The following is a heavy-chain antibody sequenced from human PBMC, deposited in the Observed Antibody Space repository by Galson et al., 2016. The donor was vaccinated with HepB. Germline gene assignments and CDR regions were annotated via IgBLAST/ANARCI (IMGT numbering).Heavy chain of an antibody. V-gene: IGHV3-23*01. CDR3: AKTLPGYCRGESCYMDYFDY. CDR1: GFTFSRYS. D-gene: IGHD2-15*01. J-gene: IGHJ4*02. Sequence: SLRLSCAASGFTFSRYSMTWVRQAPGKGLEWVSVISRDSGSTYYADSVEGRFTISRDNSKNTMYLQMNTLRAEDTAVYYCAKTLPGYCRGESCYMDYFDYWGQGTLVTVSS. CDR2: ISRDSGST.